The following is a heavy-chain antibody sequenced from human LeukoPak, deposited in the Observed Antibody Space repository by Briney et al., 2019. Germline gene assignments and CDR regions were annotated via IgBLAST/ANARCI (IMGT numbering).Heavy chain of an antibody. V-gene: IGHV1-69*13. CDR2: IIPIFGTA. Sequence: SVKVSCKASGGTFSSYAISWVRQAPGQGLEWMGGIIPIFGTANYAQKFQGRVTTTADESTSTAYMELSSLRSEDTAVYYCAITYYYDSSGYYPQFDYWGQGTLVTVSS. CDR1: GGTFSSYA. J-gene: IGHJ4*02. D-gene: IGHD3-22*01. CDR3: AITYYYDSSGYYPQFDY.